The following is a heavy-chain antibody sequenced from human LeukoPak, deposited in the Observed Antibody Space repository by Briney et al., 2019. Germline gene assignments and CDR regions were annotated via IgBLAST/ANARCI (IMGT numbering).Heavy chain of an antibody. CDR3: ARGTTVTKRDYYYYYYGMDV. Sequence: ASVKVSCKASGYTFTGYYMHWVRQAPGQGLEWMGWINPNSGGTNYAQKFQGRVTMTRDTSISTAYMELSRLRPDDTAVYYCARGTTVTKRDYYYYYYGMDVWGQGTTVTVSS. J-gene: IGHJ6*02. D-gene: IGHD4-17*01. V-gene: IGHV1-2*02. CDR1: GYTFTGYY. CDR2: INPNSGGT.